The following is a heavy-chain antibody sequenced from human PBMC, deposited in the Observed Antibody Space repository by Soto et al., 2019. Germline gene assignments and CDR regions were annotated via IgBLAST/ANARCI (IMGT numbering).Heavy chain of an antibody. CDR2: IYYSGCT. J-gene: IGHJ5*02. CDR3: ARGAGAAADFGRNWFDP. Sequence: SETLSLTCTVSGGSISSSSYYWGWIRQPPGKGLEWIGSIYYSGCTYYNPSLKSRVTISVDTSKNQFSLKLSSVTAADTAVYYCARGAGAAADFGRNWFDPWGQGTLVTVSS. CDR1: GGSISSSSYY. V-gene: IGHV4-39*01. D-gene: IGHD6-13*01.